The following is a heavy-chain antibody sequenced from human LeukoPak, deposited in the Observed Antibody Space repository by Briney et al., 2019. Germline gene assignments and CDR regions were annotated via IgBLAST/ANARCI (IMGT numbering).Heavy chain of an antibody. CDR1: GFTFSSYS. CDR3: ARDHWGFDY. Sequence: PGGSLRLSCAASGFTFSSYSMNWVRQAPGKGLEWVSYISSSSSTIYYADSVKGRFTISRDNAKNSLYLQMNSLRAEDTAVYYCARDHWGFDYWGQGTLVTVSS. V-gene: IGHV3-48*01. D-gene: IGHD7-27*01. CDR2: ISSSSSTI. J-gene: IGHJ4*02.